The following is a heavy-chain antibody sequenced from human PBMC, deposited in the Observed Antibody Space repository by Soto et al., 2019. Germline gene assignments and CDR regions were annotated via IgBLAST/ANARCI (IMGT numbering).Heavy chain of an antibody. CDR3: ARESRYDFWSGPYYFDY. CDR2: IIPIFGTA. D-gene: IGHD3-3*01. Sequence: SVKVSCKASGGTFSSYAISWVRQAPGQGLEWMGGIIPIFGTANYAQKFQGRVTITADESTSTAYRKLSSLRYEDTAVYYCARESRYDFWSGPYYFDYWGQGTLVTVSS. V-gene: IGHV1-69*13. CDR1: GGTFSSYA. J-gene: IGHJ4*02.